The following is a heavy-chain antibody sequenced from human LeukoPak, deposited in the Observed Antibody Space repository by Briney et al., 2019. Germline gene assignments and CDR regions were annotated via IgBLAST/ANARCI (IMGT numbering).Heavy chain of an antibody. CDR2: MNPNSGNT. D-gene: IGHD3-10*01. Sequence: ASVKVSCKASGYTFTSYGISWVRQAPGQGLEWMGWMNPNSGNTGYAQKFQGRVTMTRNISISTAYMELSSLRSEDTAVYYCASDCYGSGSDLFDPWGRGTLVTVSS. V-gene: IGHV1-8*02. CDR3: ASDCYGSGSDLFDP. J-gene: IGHJ5*02. CDR1: GYTFTSYG.